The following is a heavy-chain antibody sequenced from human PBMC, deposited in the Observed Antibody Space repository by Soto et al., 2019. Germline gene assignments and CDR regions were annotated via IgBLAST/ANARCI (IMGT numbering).Heavy chain of an antibody. Sequence: GGSLRLSCAASGFTFSSYSMNWVRQAPGKGLEWVSSISSSSSYIYYADSVKGRFTISRDNAKNSLYLQMNSLRAEDTAVYYCARSVDYSGFDFFFNPRDNWFDPRGQGTLVTVSS. J-gene: IGHJ5*02. CDR3: ARSVDYSGFDFFFNPRDNWFDP. CDR1: GFTFSSYS. V-gene: IGHV3-21*01. D-gene: IGHD5-12*01. CDR2: ISSSSSYI.